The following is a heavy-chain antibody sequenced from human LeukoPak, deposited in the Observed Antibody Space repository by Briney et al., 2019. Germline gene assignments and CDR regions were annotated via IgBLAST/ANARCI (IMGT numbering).Heavy chain of an antibody. CDR3: ARVGSSWYFDC. CDR2: TYYRSRWYS. Sequence: SQTLSLTCAISGDSVSINSAAWYWIRQSPSRGLEWLGRTYYRSRWYSDYAVSAKSRITISPDTSNNQFSLQLNTVTPDDTAVYYCARVGSSWYFDCWGQGTLVTVSS. D-gene: IGHD6-13*01. J-gene: IGHJ4*02. CDR1: GDSVSINSAA. V-gene: IGHV6-1*01.